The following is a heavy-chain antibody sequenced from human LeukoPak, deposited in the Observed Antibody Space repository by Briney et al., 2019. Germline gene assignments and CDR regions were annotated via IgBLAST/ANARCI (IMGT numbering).Heavy chain of an antibody. CDR2: IYHRDS. CDR3: ARFSVSQAWFAP. CDR1: GYSITSGYY. Sequence: SETLSLTCTVSGYSITSGYYWGWIRQPPGKGLEWIGSIYHRDSFYNPSLKTRVTISVDTSRNQFSLKLISVTAADTALYYCARFSVSQAWFAPWGQGTLVTVSS. J-gene: IGHJ5*02. V-gene: IGHV4-38-2*02.